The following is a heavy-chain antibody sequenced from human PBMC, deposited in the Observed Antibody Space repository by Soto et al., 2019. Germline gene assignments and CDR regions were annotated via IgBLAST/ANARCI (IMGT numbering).Heavy chain of an antibody. D-gene: IGHD2-15*01. CDR3: ARGSGYCSGGSCYTQAFDI. CDR2: INPSGGST. J-gene: IGHJ3*02. Sequence: ASVKVSFKASGYTFSRYYMHWVRQAPGQGLEWMGIINPSGGSTSYAQKFQGRVTMTRDTSTSTVYMELSSLRSEDTAVYYCARGSGYCSGGSCYTQAFDIWGQGTMVTVSS. CDR1: GYTFSRYY. V-gene: IGHV1-46*01.